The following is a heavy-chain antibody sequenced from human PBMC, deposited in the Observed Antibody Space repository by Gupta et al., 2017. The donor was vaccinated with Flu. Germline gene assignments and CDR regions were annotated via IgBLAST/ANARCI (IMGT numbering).Heavy chain of an antibody. Sequence: LVQSGAEVKKPGSSVKVSCKASGGTFSSYTISWVRQAPGQGLEWMGRIIPILGIANYAQKFQGRVTITADKSTSTAYMELSSLRSEDTAVYYCASPTVVTSIPGDAFDIWGQGTMVTVSS. CDR3: ASPTVVTSIPGDAFDI. CDR2: IIPILGIA. J-gene: IGHJ3*02. D-gene: IGHD4-23*01. CDR1: GGTFSSYT. V-gene: IGHV1-69*02.